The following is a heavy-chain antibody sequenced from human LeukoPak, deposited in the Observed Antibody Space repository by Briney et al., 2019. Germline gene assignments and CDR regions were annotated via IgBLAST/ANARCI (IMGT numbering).Heavy chain of an antibody. Sequence: GESLKISCKDSGYSYTTYWIGWVRQMPGKGLEWIGIINPGDSDTKYSPSLHGQVTMSADKSISTAYLQWSSLKASDTAMYYCARLPYYDILTGYSCFVYWGQGTLVTVSS. V-gene: IGHV5-51*01. CDR3: ARLPYYDILTGYSCFVY. CDR1: GYSYTTYW. CDR2: INPGDSDT. J-gene: IGHJ4*02. D-gene: IGHD3-9*01.